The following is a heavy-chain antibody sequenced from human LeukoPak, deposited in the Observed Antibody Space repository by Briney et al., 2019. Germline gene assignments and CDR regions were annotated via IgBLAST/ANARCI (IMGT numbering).Heavy chain of an antibody. J-gene: IGHJ4*02. CDR1: GGSISSGGYY. D-gene: IGHD2-2*01. V-gene: IGHV4-30-2*01. CDR3: ASSYCSSTSCSWYFDY. CDR2: IYHSGST. Sequence: SETLSLTCTVSGGSISSGGYYWSWIRQPPGKGLEWIGYIYHSGSTYYNPSLKSRVTISVDRSKNQFSLKLSSVTAADTAVYYCASSYCSSTSCSWYFDYWGQGTLVTVSS.